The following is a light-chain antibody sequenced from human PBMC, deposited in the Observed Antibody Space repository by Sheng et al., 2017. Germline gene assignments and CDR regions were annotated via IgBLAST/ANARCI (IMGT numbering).Light chain of an antibody. J-gene: IGKJ2*01. CDR3: MQALQTRYT. Sequence: DIVMTQSPLSLPVTPGEPASISCRSNQSLLHRNGYNYLDWYLQKPGQSPQVLIYLGSNRASGVPDRFSGSGSGTDFTLKISAVESEDVGIYYCMQALQTRYTFGQGTRLEIK. CDR2: LGS. CDR1: QSLLHRNGYNY. V-gene: IGKV2-28*01.